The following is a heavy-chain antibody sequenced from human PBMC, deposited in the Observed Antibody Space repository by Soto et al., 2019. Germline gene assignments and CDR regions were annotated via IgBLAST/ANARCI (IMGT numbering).Heavy chain of an antibody. Sequence: SQTLSLTCTVSGGSISSSSYYWGWIRQPPGKGLEWIGSIYYSGSTYYNPSLKSRVTISVDTSKNQFSLKLSSVTAADTAVYYCASLYYYGSGSYIGFDYWGQGTLVTVSS. CDR3: ASLYYYGSGSYIGFDY. D-gene: IGHD3-10*01. V-gene: IGHV4-39*01. CDR2: IYYSGST. J-gene: IGHJ4*02. CDR1: GGSISSSSYY.